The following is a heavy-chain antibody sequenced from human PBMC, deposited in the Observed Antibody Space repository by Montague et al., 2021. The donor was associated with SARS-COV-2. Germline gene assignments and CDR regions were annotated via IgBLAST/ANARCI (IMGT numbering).Heavy chain of an antibody. V-gene: IGHV4-61*02. CDR3: ARESLHLTGYYNDYFDY. CDR1: GGSISSGSYY. CDR2: IYTSGST. J-gene: IGHJ4*02. D-gene: IGHD3-9*01. Sequence: TLSLTCTVSGGSISSGSYYWNWMRQPAGKGLEWIGRIYTSGSTNYNPSLKSRVTISVDTSKNQFSLKLSSVTAADTAVYYCARESLHLTGYYNDYFDYWGQGTLVTVSS.